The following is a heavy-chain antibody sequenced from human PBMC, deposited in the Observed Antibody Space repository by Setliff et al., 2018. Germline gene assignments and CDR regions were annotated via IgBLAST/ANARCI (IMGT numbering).Heavy chain of an antibody. Sequence: SETLSLTCTVSGGSVSSGSYYWSWIRQPAGKGLEWVGRLHTSGSTTYNPSLQSRVTISVDTSKNQFSLKLTSLAAADTAVYYCASPQARGFWARYYFDLWGQGTLVTVSS. V-gene: IGHV4-61*02. CDR3: ASPQARGFWARYYFDL. J-gene: IGHJ4*02. D-gene: IGHD6-6*01. CDR1: GGSVSSGSYY. CDR2: LHTSGST.